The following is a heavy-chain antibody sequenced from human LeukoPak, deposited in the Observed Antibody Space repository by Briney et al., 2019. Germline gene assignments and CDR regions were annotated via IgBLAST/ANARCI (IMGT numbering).Heavy chain of an antibody. CDR2: IYYSGST. CDR1: GGLISSYY. Sequence: PSETLSLTCTVSGGLISSYYWSWIRQPPGKGLEWIGYIYYSGSTKYNPSLKSRVTISVDTSKNQSSLKLTSVTAADTAEYYCARAPPSAAGYYYGMDVWGQGTTVTVSS. CDR3: ARAPPSAAGYYYGMDV. J-gene: IGHJ6*02. V-gene: IGHV4-59*01. D-gene: IGHD6-13*01.